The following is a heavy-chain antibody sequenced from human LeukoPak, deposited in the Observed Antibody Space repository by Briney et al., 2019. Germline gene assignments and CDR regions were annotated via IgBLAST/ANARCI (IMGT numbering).Heavy chain of an antibody. CDR1: GYTFTGYY. CDR3: ARDIRVMYYYDSSGYYLNDY. D-gene: IGHD3-22*01. J-gene: IGHJ4*02. CDR2: INPNSGGT. Sequence: ASVKVSCKASGYTFTGYYMHWVRQAPGQGLEWMGRINPNSGGTNYAQKFQGRVTMTRDTSISTAYMELSRLRSDDTAVCYCARDIRVMYYYDSSGYYLNDYWGQGTLVTVSS. V-gene: IGHV1-2*06.